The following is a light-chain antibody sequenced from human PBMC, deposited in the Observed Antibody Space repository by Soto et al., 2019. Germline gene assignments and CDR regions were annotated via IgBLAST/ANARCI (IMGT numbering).Light chain of an antibody. CDR1: QSISSW. V-gene: IGKV1-5*01. J-gene: IGKJ1*01. CDR3: QQYNSYSPRT. Sequence: TQSPATLSLSPGERATLSCRASQSISSWLAWYQQKPGKAPKLLIYDASSLESGVPSRFSGSGSGTEFTLTISSLQPDDFATYYCQQYNSYSPRTFGQGSMV. CDR2: DAS.